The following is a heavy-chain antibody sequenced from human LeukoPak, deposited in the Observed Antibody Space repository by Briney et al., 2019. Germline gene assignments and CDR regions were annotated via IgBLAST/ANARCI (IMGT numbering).Heavy chain of an antibody. Sequence: PGGSLRLSCGASGFTFSSYGMSWVRQAPGKGLEWVSAISGSGGSTYYADSVKGRFTISRDNSKNTLYLQMNSLRAEDTAVYYCAKDLPRRDYYGSGFPFDYWGQGTLVTVSS. CDR3: AKDLPRRDYYGSGFPFDY. V-gene: IGHV3-23*01. CDR2: ISGSGGST. J-gene: IGHJ4*02. D-gene: IGHD3-10*01. CDR1: GFTFSSYG.